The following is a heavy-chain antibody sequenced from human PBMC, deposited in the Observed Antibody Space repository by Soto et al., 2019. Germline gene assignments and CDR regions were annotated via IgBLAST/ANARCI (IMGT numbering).Heavy chain of an antibody. CDR3: ARDKDRQHLGGNYYYILDV. CDR1: GGTFSNSA. CDR2: IMPIFRTP. Sequence: QVQLEQSGAEVKKPGSSVKVSCKASGGTFSNSAISWVRQAPGQGLEWMGGIMPIFRTPDYAQRFQGRVTINADESTSTAYMELSGLRPDDTAVYYCARDKDRQHLGGNYYYILDVWGQGTTVTVSS. V-gene: IGHV1-69*12. J-gene: IGHJ6*02.